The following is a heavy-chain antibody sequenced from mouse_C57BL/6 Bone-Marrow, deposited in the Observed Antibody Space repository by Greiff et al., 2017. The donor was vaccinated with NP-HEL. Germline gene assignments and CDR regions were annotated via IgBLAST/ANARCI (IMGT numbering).Heavy chain of an antibody. Sequence: QVQLKESGAELMKPGASVKLSCKATGYTFTGYWIEWVKQRPGHGLEWIGEILPGSGSTNYNEKFKGNANFTADTSSNTAYMQLSSLTTEDSAIYYCASPNYYSNTRGFAYWGQGTLVTVSA. CDR1: GYTFTGYW. D-gene: IGHD2-5*01. V-gene: IGHV1-9*01. J-gene: IGHJ3*01. CDR2: ILPGSGST. CDR3: ASPNYYSNTRGFAY.